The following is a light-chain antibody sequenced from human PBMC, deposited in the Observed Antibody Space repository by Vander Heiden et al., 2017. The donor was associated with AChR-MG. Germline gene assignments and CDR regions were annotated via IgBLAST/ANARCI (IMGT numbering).Light chain of an antibody. CDR2: SNN. Sequence: QSVLTQPPSASGTPGQRVTISCSGSSSYMGSNTVSWYQHLPGTAPKLLIYSNNQRPLGVPERFSGSKSGTSASLAISGLQSEDEADYYCAAWEGSLNLWVFGGGTRLTVL. V-gene: IGLV1-44*01. CDR3: AAWEGSLNLWV. J-gene: IGLJ3*02. CDR1: SSYMGSNT.